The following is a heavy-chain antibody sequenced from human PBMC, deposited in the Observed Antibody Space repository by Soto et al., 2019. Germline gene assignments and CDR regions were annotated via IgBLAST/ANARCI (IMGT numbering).Heavy chain of an antibody. Sequence: GASVKVSCKASGYTFTGYFMHWVRQAPGQGLEWMGWINPYSGGADYAQSFQGRVTMTRDTSISTVYMELSRLRFDDTAVYYCARVIRRAYYNSTLVTWGPGTVLTVSS. CDR1: GYTFTGYF. CDR3: ARVIRRAYYNSTLVT. CDR2: INPYSGGA. V-gene: IGHV1-2*02. J-gene: IGHJ5*02. D-gene: IGHD3-10*01.